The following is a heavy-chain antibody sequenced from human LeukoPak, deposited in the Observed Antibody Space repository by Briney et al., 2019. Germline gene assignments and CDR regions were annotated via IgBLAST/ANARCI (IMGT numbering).Heavy chain of an antibody. V-gene: IGHV4-59*01. CDR3: ARVYQDIVVVPAATKRKNYYYYMDV. J-gene: IGHJ6*03. Sequence: KASETPSLTCTVSGGSISSYYWSWIRQPPGKGLEWIGYIYYSGSTNYNPSLKSRVTISVDTSKNQFSLKLSSVTAADTAVYYCARVYQDIVVVPAATKRKNYYYYMDVWGKGTTVTVSS. CDR1: GGSISSYY. D-gene: IGHD2-2*01. CDR2: IYYSGST.